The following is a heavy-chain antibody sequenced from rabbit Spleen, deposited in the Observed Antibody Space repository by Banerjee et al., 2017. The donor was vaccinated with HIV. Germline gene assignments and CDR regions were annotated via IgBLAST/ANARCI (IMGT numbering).Heavy chain of an antibody. CDR3: ARNLYNGYGGGGDL. V-gene: IGHV1S40*01. CDR1: GFDFSSNA. J-gene: IGHJ4*01. D-gene: IGHD6-1*01. CDR2: IGAGNSGNA. Sequence: QSLEESGGGLVKPGASLTLTCTASGFDFSSNAMCWVRQAPGKGLEWIACIGAGNSGNAYYASWAKGRFTISKTSSTTVTLQMTRLTAADTATYFCARNLYNGYGGGGDLWVPGTLVTVS.